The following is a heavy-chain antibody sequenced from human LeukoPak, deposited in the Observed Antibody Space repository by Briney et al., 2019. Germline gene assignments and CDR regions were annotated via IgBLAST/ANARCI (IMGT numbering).Heavy chain of an antibody. CDR2: ISGGGA. CDR3: AKQRAYSGYDPLFDD. CDR1: GFTFSSYA. V-gene: IGHV3-23*01. Sequence: GGSLRLSCAASGFTFSSYAMSWVRQTPGKGLEWLSTISGGGAFYADSVKGRSTISRDNSKNTLYLQMNSLRVEDTAIYYCAKQRAYSGYDPLFDDWGQGTLVTVSS. D-gene: IGHD5-12*01. J-gene: IGHJ4*02.